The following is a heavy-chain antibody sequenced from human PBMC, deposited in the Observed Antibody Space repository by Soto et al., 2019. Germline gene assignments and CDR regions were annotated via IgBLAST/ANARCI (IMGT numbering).Heavy chain of an antibody. Sequence: GGSLRLSCAASGFTVSSNYMSWVRQAPGKGLEWVSVIYSGGSTYYADSVKGRFIISRDDAKNTLFLQMNSLRAEDTAVYYCATAKLLLPWLFDYWGQGTLVTVSS. D-gene: IGHD2-15*01. CDR2: IYSGGST. CDR3: ATAKLLLPWLFDY. V-gene: IGHV3-66*01. CDR1: GFTVSSNY. J-gene: IGHJ4*02.